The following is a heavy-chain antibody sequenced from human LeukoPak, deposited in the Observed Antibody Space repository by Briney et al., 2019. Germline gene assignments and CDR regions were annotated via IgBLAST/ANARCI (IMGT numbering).Heavy chain of an antibody. D-gene: IGHD6-19*01. CDR3: ARAQWLVQGYYFDY. CDR1: GFTFSSYS. CDR2: ISSSSSYI. Sequence: GGSLRLSCAASGFTFSSYSMNWVRQAPGKGLEWVSSISSSSSYIYYADSVKGRFTISRDNAKNSLYLQINSLRAEDTAVYYYARAQWLVQGYYFDYWGQGTLVTVSS. V-gene: IGHV3-21*01. J-gene: IGHJ4*02.